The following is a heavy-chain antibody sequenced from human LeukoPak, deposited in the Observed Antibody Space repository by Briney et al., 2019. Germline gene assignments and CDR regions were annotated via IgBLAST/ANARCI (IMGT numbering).Heavy chain of an antibody. Sequence: PGGSLRLSCAASGFTFSSYGMHWVRQAPGKGLEWVAFIRYDGSNKYYADSVKGRFTISRDNSKNTLYLQMNSLRAEDTAVYYCAKDSVDGYDYYYYMDVWGKGTTVTVSS. CDR3: AKDSVDGYDYYYYMDV. J-gene: IGHJ6*03. CDR2: IRYDGSNK. CDR1: GFTFSSYG. V-gene: IGHV3-30*02. D-gene: IGHD5-24*01.